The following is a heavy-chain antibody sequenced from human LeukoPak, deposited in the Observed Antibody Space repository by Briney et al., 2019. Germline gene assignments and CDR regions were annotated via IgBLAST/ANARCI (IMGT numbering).Heavy chain of an antibody. CDR2: IRFDGSIK. CDR1: GFTLSRYG. Sequence: GGSLRLSCAASGFTLSRYGMHWVRQAPGKGLEWVAFIRFDGSIKYYADSVKGRFAISRDNSKNTLYLQMNSLRAEDTAVYYCAKGASSSGWYPGALDYWGQGTLVTVSS. D-gene: IGHD6-19*01. J-gene: IGHJ4*02. V-gene: IGHV3-30*02. CDR3: AKGASSSGWYPGALDY.